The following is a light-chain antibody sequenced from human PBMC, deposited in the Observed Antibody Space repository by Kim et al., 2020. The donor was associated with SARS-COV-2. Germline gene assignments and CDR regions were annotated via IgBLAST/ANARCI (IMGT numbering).Light chain of an antibody. V-gene: IGKV2-28*01. CDR2: LNS. CDR3: MRNVKAPWT. J-gene: IGKJ1*01. CDR1: QSLLPSNGYNY. Sequence: DIVMTQSPLSLPVTPGEPASISCRSSQSLLPSNGYNYLDGYVQKPGQSPQLGIYLNSFRAVGVPDRFSGSGSGTDFTLKITRVEAKDVGVYNCMRNVKAPWTFGQGAKVDIK.